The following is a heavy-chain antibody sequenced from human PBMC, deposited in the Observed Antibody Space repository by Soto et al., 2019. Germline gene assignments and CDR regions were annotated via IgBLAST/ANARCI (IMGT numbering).Heavy chain of an antibody. J-gene: IGHJ6*02. CDR1: GFTFSSYA. V-gene: IGHV3-64D*06. CDR2: ISSNGGST. D-gene: IGHD6-6*01. CDR3: VKDHSGIAARPMYYYGMDV. Sequence: GGSLRLSCSASGFTFSSYAMHWVRQAPGKGLEYVSAISSNGGSTYYADSVKGRFTISRDNSKNTLYLQMSSLSAEDTAVYYCVKDHSGIAARPMYYYGMDVWGQGTTVTVSS.